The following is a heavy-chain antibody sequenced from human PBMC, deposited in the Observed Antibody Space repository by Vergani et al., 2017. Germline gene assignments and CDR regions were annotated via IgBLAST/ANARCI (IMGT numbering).Heavy chain of an antibody. CDR2: INPSGGST. V-gene: IGHV1-46*01. J-gene: IGHJ6*03. D-gene: IGHD1-26*01. CDR3: AADRQWELSGYYYYYMDV. CDR1: GYTFTSYY. Sequence: QVQLVQSGAEVKKPGASVKVSCKASGYTFTSYYMHWVRQAPGQGLEWMGIINPSGGSTSYAQKFQGRVTMTRDTSTSTVYMELSSLRSEDTAVYYCAADRQWELSGYYYYYMDVWGKXP.